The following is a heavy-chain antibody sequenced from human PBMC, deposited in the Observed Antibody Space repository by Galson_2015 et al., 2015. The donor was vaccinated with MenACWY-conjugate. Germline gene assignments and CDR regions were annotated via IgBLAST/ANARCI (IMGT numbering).Heavy chain of an antibody. V-gene: IGHV3-64D*06. CDR2: ISSNGGTT. CDR3: VKTKLVLFDY. D-gene: IGHD6-6*01. Sequence: SLRLSCEASGFTFSSYATHWVRQAPVKGLEYVSAISSNGGTTYYTDSVKGRFTLSSDNSKNTLYLQMSSLRAEDMAVYYCVKTKLVLFDYWGQGTLVTVSS. J-gene: IGHJ4*02. CDR1: GFTFSSYA.